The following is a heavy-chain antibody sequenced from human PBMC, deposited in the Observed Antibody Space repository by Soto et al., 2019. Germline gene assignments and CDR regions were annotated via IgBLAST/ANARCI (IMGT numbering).Heavy chain of an antibody. CDR3: ARQTEYSSHRPYYYYGMDV. CDR2: IDPSDSYT. J-gene: IGHJ6*02. D-gene: IGHD6-6*01. V-gene: IGHV5-10-1*01. CDR1: GYSFTSYW. Sequence: ESLKISCKGSGYSFTSYWISWVRQMPGKGLEWMGRIDPSDSYTNYSPSFQGHVTISADKSISTAYLQWSSLKASDTAMYYCARQTEYSSHRPYYYYGMDVWGQGTTVTVSS.